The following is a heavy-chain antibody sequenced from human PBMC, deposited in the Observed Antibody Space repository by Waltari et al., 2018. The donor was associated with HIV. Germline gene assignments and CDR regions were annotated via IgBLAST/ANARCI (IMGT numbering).Heavy chain of an antibody. CDR3: AKDLSISSARPRLVSFDF. CDR2: ISGGGSKT. CDR1: GPGFANAP. J-gene: IGHJ4*02. D-gene: IGHD6-6*01. V-gene: IGHV3-23*01. Sequence: VQLLASGGESPQPGKSMPLHCRRPGPGFANAPTPGARRAPGGGLESSASISGGGSKTYYVDSVKGRFTISRDNSKNVMYLKMTNLKVDDTAMYFCAKDLSISSARPRLVSFDFWSQGTQVSVAS.